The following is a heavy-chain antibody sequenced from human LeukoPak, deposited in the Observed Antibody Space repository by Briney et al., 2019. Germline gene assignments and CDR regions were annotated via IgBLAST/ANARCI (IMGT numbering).Heavy chain of an antibody. CDR1: GYTLTELS. J-gene: IGHJ4*02. CDR3: AREVATILAGDY. Sequence: ASVKVSCKVSGYTLTELSMHWVRQAPGQGLEWMGWISAYNGNTNYAQKLQGRVTMTTDTSTSTAYMELRSLRSDDTAVYYCAREVATILAGDYWGQGTLVTVSS. D-gene: IGHD5-12*01. V-gene: IGHV1-18*01. CDR2: ISAYNGNT.